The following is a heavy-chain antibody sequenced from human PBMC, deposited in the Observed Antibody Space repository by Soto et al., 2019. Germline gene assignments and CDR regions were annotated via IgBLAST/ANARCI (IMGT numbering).Heavy chain of an antibody. V-gene: IGHV1-69*13. J-gene: IGHJ6*02. CDR1: GGTFSSYA. Sequence: SVKVSCKASGGTFSSYAISWVRQAPGQGLEWMGGIIPIFGTANYAQKFQGRVTITADESTSTAYMELSSLRSEDTAVYYCARSEDYYYCGMDVWGQGTTVTVSS. CDR3: ARSEDYYYCGMDV. CDR2: IIPIFGTA.